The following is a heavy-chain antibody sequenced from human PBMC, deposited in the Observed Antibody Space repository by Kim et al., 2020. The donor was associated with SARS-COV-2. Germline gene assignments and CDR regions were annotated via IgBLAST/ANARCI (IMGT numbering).Heavy chain of an antibody. CDR3: ATFPKAAVGALFY. CDR1: GDSISTTNW. D-gene: IGHD1-26*01. CDR2: IYHSGST. J-gene: IGHJ1*01. V-gene: IGHV4-4*02. Sequence: SETLSLTCAVSGDSISTTNWWIWVRQSPEKGLEWIGEIYHSGSTIYNPSLESRVTISIDKSKSQFSLRLTSVTAADTAIYYCATFPKAAVGALFYWGQGRRVTVSS.